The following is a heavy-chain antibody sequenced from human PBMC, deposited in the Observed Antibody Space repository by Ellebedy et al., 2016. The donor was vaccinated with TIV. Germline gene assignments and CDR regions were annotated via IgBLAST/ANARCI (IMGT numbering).Heavy chain of an antibody. CDR1: GFNLSTYS. D-gene: IGHD5-18*01. V-gene: IGHV4-59*08. CDR2: ISYSGNT. Sequence: ESLKISCAASGFNLSTYSMNWVRQAPGKGLEWIGYISYSGNTNYSPSLNSRVNILVNTSKNQISLKLRYVTAGDTAVYYCARHRRYNYGYFAVPREYYFDFWGQGTLVTVSS. J-gene: IGHJ4*02. CDR3: ARHRRYNYGYFAVPREYYFDF.